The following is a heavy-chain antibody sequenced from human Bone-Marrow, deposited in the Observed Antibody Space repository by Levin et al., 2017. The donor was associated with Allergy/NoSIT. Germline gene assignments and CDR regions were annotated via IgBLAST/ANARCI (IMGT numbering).Heavy chain of an antibody. V-gene: IGHV3-33*01. J-gene: IGHJ4*02. CDR3: ARDFRGPLDY. CDR1: GFNFSNYG. Sequence: SGGSLRLSCAASGFNFSNYGMHWVRQAPGKGLEWVAVIWYDGSNKYYADSVKGRFTISRDNSKNTVYLQMNSLRGGDTAVYYCARDFRGPLDYWGQGTLVTVSS. CDR2: IWYDGSNK.